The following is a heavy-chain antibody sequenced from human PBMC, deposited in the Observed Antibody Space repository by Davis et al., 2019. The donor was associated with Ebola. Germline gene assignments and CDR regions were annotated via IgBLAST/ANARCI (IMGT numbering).Heavy chain of an antibody. CDR2: ISIYNGNT. V-gene: IGHV1-18*04. CDR1: GYAFTNYG. D-gene: IGHD3-22*01. Sequence: ASVQVSCMASGYAFTNYGISWVRQPPGQGLEWMGWISIYNGNTTYAQRVQDRVTMTTDTSTSTAYMELRSLKSDDTAVYYCARGVHSDGYYPNDYLGQGTLVTASS. J-gene: IGHJ4*02. CDR3: ARGVHSDGYYPNDY.